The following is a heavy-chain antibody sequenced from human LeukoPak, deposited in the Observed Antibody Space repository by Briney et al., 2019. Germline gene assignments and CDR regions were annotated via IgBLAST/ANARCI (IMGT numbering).Heavy chain of an antibody. D-gene: IGHD5-18*01. CDR1: GGTFSSYA. J-gene: IGHJ6*03. V-gene: IGHV1-69*05. Sequence: ASVKVSCKASGGTFSSYAISWVRQAPGQGLEWMGGIIPIFGTANYAQKFQGRVTITTDESTSTAYMELSSLRSEDTAVYYCARDFLRGYSRGYYYYMDVWGKGTTVTVSS. CDR2: IIPIFGTA. CDR3: ARDFLRGYSRGYYYYMDV.